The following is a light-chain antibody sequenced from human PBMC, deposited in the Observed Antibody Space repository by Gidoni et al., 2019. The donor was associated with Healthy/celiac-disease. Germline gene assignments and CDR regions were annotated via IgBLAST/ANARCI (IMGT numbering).Light chain of an antibody. CDR2: GNS. CDR1: SSNIGAVYD. V-gene: IGLV1-40*01. CDR3: QSYDSSLSGYVV. J-gene: IGLJ2*01. Sequence: QSVLTQPPSVSGDPGQRVTISCTGSSSNIGAVYDVHWYPQLPGTAPKLLLYGNSNRPSGVPDRFSGSKSGTSASLAITGLQAEDEADYYCQSYDSSLSGYVVFGGGTKLTVL.